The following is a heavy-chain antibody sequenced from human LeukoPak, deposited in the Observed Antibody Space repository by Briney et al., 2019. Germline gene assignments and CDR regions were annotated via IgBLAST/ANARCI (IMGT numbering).Heavy chain of an antibody. Sequence: GGSLRLSCAASGFPFTSGFTFSDYYMSWIRQAPGKGLEWVSYISSTSAYTNYADSVKGRFTISRDNANNSLYLQMNGLRAEDTAIYYCARGGTGAFDFWGQGTLVTVSS. CDR1: GFPFTSGFTFSDYY. CDR2: ISSTSAYT. V-gene: IGHV3-11*06. CDR3: ARGGTGAFDF. J-gene: IGHJ4*02. D-gene: IGHD2-8*02.